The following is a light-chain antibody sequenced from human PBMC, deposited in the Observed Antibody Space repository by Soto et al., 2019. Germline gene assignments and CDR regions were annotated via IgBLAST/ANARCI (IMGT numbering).Light chain of an antibody. J-gene: IGKJ4*01. CDR2: WAS. V-gene: IGKV4-1*01. CDR3: QQYYSTPLT. Sequence: DIVMTQSPDSLAVSLSERATINCKSSQGVLYSSNNKNYLAWYQQKPGQPPKLLIYWASTRESGVPDRFSGSGSGTDFTLTISSLQAADVAVYYCQQYYSTPLTFGGGTKVDI. CDR1: QGVLYSSNNKNY.